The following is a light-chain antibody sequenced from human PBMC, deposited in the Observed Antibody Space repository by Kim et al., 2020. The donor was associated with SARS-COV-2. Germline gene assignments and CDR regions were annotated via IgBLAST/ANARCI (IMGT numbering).Light chain of an antibody. CDR3: MQGTHWPPWT. V-gene: IGKV2-30*02. CDR2: KVS. J-gene: IGKJ1*01. Sequence: VLTQSPLSLPVTLGQPASISCKSSQSLVHSDGNTYLSWFLQRPGQSPRRLIYKVSNRDSGVPDRFSGSGSGTDFTLKISRVEAEDIGVYYCMQGTHWPPWTFGQGTKVDIK. CDR1: QSLVHSDGNTY.